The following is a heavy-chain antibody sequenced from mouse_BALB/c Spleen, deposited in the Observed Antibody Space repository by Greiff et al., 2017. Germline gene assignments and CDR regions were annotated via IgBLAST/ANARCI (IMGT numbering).Heavy chain of an antibody. CDR2: IWAGGST. V-gene: IGHV2-9*02. D-gene: IGHD2-10*01. CDR3: ARSFSYYGNYGGAMDY. J-gene: IGHJ4*01. Sequence: VQRVESGPGLVAPSQSLSITCTVSGFSFTSYGVHWVRQPPGKGLEWLGVIWAGGSTNYNSALMSRLSISKDNSKIQVFLKMNSLQTDDTAMYYCARSFSYYGNYGGAMDYWGQGTSVTVSS. CDR1: GFSFTSYG.